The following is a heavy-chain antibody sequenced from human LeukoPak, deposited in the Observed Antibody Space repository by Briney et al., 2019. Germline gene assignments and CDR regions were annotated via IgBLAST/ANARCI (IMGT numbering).Heavy chain of an antibody. D-gene: IGHD5-12*01. Sequence: PGGSLRLACAVSGFTFSSYWMHWVRQGPGKGLVWVSRINSDGSSTSYADSVKGRFTISRDNAKNTLYLQMNSLRAEDTAVYYCARASGYDLDYWGQGTLVTVSS. CDR3: ARASGYDLDY. CDR2: INSDGSST. V-gene: IGHV3-74*01. J-gene: IGHJ4*02. CDR1: GFTFSSYW.